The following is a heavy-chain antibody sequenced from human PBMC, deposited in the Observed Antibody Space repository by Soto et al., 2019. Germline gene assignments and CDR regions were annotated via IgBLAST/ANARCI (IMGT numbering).Heavy chain of an antibody. J-gene: IGHJ6*02. CDR2: ISAYNGNT. D-gene: IGHD3-9*01. CDR1: GYTFTSYG. CDR3: AREGYYDILTGYRYYGMDV. Sequence: QVQLVQSGAEVKKPGASVKVSCKASGYTFTSYGISWVRQAPGQGLEWIGWISAYNGNTNYAQKLQGRVTMTTDTSTSTAYMELRSLRSDDTAVYYCAREGYYDILTGYRYYGMDVWGQGTTVTVSS. V-gene: IGHV1-18*04.